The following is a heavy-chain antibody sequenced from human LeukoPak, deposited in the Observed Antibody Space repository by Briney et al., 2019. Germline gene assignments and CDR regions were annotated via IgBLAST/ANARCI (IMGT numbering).Heavy chain of an antibody. V-gene: IGHV3-23*01. D-gene: IGHD5-12*01. CDR1: GFTFSTFA. CDR3: AKTLVATTYYFDY. CDR2: ISGSGGST. J-gene: IGHJ4*02. Sequence: GGSLRPSCAASGFTFSTFAMSWVRQAPGKGLEWVSSISGSGGSTYYADSVKGRFTISRDNSRNTLYLQMNSLRAEDTAVYYCAKTLVATTYYFDYWGQGTLVTVSS.